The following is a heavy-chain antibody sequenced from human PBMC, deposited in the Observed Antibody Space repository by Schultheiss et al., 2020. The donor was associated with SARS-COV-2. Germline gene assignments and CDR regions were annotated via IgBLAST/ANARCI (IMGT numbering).Heavy chain of an antibody. CDR3: TSGSFDY. J-gene: IGHJ4*02. Sequence: SETLSLTCAVYGGSFSGYYWSWIRQPPGKGLEWIGEINHSGSTNYNPSLKSRVTMSVDTSKNQFSLKLSSVTAADTAVYYCTSGSFDYWGQGTLVTVSS. CDR2: INHSGST. CDR1: GGSFSGYY. V-gene: IGHV4-34*01.